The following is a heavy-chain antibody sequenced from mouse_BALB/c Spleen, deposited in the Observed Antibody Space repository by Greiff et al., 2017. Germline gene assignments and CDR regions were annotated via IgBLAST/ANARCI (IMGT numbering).Heavy chain of an antibody. D-gene: IGHD1-1*01. J-gene: IGHJ4*01. Sequence: VQLVESGAELVRPGVSVKISCKGSGYTFTDYAMHWVKQSHAKSLEWIGVISTYYGDASYNQKFKGKATMTVDKSSSTAYMELARLTSEDSAIYYCARQGRAMDYWGQGTSVTVSS. V-gene: IGHV1S137*01. CDR3: ARQGRAMDY. CDR2: ISTYYGDA. CDR1: GYTFTDYA.